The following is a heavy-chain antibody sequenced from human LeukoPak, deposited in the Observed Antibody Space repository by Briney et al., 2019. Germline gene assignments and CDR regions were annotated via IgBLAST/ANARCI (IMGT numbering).Heavy chain of an antibody. J-gene: IGHJ4*02. CDR3: SAKGNGYTGIYVFAH. D-gene: IGHD5-12*01. CDR2: FYASGGT. V-gene: IGHV3-66*01. CDR1: GFSVSSNY. Sequence: GGSLRLSCEASGFSVSSNYMSWVRQAPGKGLEWVSVFYASGGTYYTDSVKGRFTISRDTSTNSLYLQMNSLRAEDTAVYFCSAKGNGYTGIYVFAHWGQGTLVTVSS.